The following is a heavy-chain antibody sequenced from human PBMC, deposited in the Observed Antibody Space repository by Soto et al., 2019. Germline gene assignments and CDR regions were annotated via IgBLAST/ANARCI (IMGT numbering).Heavy chain of an antibody. CDR1: GGSISSGYY. CDR2: IYYSGNT. CDR3: ARGGSTVTTGY. J-gene: IGHJ4*02. Sequence: SETLSLTCTISGGSISSGYYWSWIRQYPGKGLEWIGYIYYSGNTYYNPSLKSRVSISLDTSKSQFSLKLSSVTAADTAVYYCARGGSTVTTGYWGQGTLVTVSS. V-gene: IGHV4-30-4*08. D-gene: IGHD4-17*01.